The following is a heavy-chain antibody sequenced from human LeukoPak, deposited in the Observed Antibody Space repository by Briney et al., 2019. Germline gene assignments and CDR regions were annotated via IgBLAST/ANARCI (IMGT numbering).Heavy chain of an antibody. V-gene: IGHV4-34*01. CDR3: ARGYDSSGHPFEY. CDR2: INHSGST. D-gene: IGHD3-22*01. J-gene: IGHJ4*02. CDR1: GGSFSGYY. Sequence: SETLSLTCAVYGGSFSGYYWSWIRQPPGKGLEWIGEINHSGSTNYNPSLKSRVTISVDTSKNQFSLILTSVIAADTAVYYCARGYDSSGHPFEYWGQGTPVTVSS.